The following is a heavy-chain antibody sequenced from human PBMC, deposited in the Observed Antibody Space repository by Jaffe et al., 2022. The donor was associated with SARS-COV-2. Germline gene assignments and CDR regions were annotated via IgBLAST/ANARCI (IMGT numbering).Heavy chain of an antibody. Sequence: QVQLVESGGGVVQPGRSLRLSCAASGFTFSGYPMHWVRQAPGKGLQWVAVISHDGSKKYYADSVKGRFTISRDNSKNTLFLQMNTLRDEDTAVYYCGGASEGGWFSIDYWGQGTLVTVSS. V-gene: IGHV3-30*04. CDR3: GGASEGGWFSIDY. D-gene: IGHD6-19*01. J-gene: IGHJ4*02. CDR2: ISHDGSKK. CDR1: GFTFSGYP.